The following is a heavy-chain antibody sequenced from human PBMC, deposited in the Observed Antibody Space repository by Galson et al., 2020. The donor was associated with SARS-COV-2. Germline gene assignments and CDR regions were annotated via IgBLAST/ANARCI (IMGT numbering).Heavy chain of an antibody. CDR1: GFTFSSYG. J-gene: IGHJ6*02. D-gene: IGHD3-9*01. CDR3: ARDLSYYDILTGYFPGESYYYYYGMDV. V-gene: IGHV3-33*01. CDR2: IWYDGSNK. Sequence: GGSLRLSCAASGFTFSSYGMHWVRQAPGKGLEWVAVIWYDGSNKYYADSVKGRFTISRDNSKNTLYLQMNSLRAEDTTVYYCARDLSYYDILTGYFPGESYYYYYGMDVWGQGTTVTVSS.